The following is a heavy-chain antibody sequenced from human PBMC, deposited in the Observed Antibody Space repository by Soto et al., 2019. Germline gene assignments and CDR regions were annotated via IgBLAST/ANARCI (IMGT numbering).Heavy chain of an antibody. CDR1: GYTFTSYD. CDR3: ARGRYQAYYYYYYMDV. J-gene: IGHJ6*03. CDR2: MNPNSSNT. V-gene: IGHV1-8*01. Sequence: ASVKVSCKASGYTFTSYDINWVRQATGQGLEWMGWMNPNSSNTGYAQKFQGRVTMTRNTSISTAYMELSSLRSEDTAVYYCARGRYQAYYYYYYMDVWGKGTTVTVSS. D-gene: IGHD1-26*01.